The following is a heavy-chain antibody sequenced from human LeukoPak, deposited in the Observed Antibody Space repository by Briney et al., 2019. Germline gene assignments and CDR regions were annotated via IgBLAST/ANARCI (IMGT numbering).Heavy chain of an antibody. D-gene: IGHD3-10*01. CDR2: IWYDGSNK. J-gene: IGHJ4*02. CDR1: GFTFSSYG. Sequence: PGGSLRLSCAASGFTFSSYGMHWVRQAPGKGLEWVAVIWYDGSNKYYADSVKGRFTISRDNSKNTLYLQMSSLRAEDTAVYYCARDKAYGSGSSPFDYWGQGTLVTVSS. V-gene: IGHV3-33*01. CDR3: ARDKAYGSGSSPFDY.